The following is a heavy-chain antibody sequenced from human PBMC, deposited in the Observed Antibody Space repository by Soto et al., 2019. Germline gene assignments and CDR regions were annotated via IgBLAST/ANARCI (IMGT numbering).Heavy chain of an antibody. J-gene: IGHJ4*02. V-gene: IGHV3-30-3*01. D-gene: IGHD4-17*01. CDR3: ARGVTKTDVGY. Sequence: QVQLVESGGGVVQPGRSLRLSCAASGFTFSSYAMHWVRQAPGKGLEWVAVISYDGSNKYYADSVKGRFTISRDNSKNTLYLQMNSLRAEDTAVYYCARGVTKTDVGYWGQGTLVTVSS. CDR2: ISYDGSNK. CDR1: GFTFSSYA.